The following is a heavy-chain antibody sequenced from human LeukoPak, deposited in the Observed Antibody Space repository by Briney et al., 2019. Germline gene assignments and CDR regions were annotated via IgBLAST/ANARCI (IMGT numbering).Heavy chain of an antibody. CDR1: GFTFSSYG. CDR2: ISYDGSNK. CDR3: AKSKRIAAAGTLVDY. Sequence: GGSLRLSCAASGFTFSSYGMHRVRQAPGKGLEWVAVISYDGSNKYYADSVKGRFTISRDNSKNTLYLQMNSLRAEDTAVYYCAKSKRIAAAGTLVDYWGQGTLVTVSS. J-gene: IGHJ4*02. D-gene: IGHD6-13*01. V-gene: IGHV3-30*18.